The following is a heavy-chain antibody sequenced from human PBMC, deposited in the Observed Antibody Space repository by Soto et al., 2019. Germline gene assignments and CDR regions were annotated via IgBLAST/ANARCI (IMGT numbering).Heavy chain of an antibody. D-gene: IGHD4-17*01. V-gene: IGHV4-39*01. Sequence: SETLSLTCTASGGSISSSSYYWGWIRQPPGKGLEWIGSIYYSGSTYYNPSLKSRVTISVGTSKNQFSLKLSSVTAADTAVYYCARLRAGSYYYYYGMDVWGQGTTVT. CDR1: GGSISSSSYY. CDR2: IYYSGST. J-gene: IGHJ6*02. CDR3: ARLRAGSYYYYYGMDV.